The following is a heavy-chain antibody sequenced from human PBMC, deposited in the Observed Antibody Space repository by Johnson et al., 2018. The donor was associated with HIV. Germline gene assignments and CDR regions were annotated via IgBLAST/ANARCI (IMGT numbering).Heavy chain of an antibody. CDR3: ARGFWRQVIPGAFDI. Sequence: QVQLVESGGGVVQPGRSLRLSCAASGFTFSSYAMHWVRQAPAKGLQWVAVISYDGSDKDYADSVKGRFTISRDSSKNTLYLQMTSLRAEDTALYYCARGFWRQVIPGAFDIWGQGKMVTVSS. J-gene: IGHJ3*02. CDR2: ISYDGSDK. D-gene: IGHD2-21*01. V-gene: IGHV3-30*04. CDR1: GFTFSSYA.